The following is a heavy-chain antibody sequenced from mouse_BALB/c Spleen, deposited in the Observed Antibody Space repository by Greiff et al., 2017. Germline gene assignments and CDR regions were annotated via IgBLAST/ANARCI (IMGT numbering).Heavy chain of an antibody. CDR1: GYSITSGYY. J-gene: IGHJ3*01. Sequence: EVKLVESGPGLVKPSQSLSLTCSVTGYSITSGYYWNWIRQFPGNKLEWMGYISYDGSNNYNPSLKNRISITRDTSKNQFFLKLNSVTTEDTATYYCAREDGNYEAWFAYWGQGTLVTVSA. CDR3: AREDGNYEAWFAY. CDR2: ISYDGSN. V-gene: IGHV3-6*02. D-gene: IGHD2-1*01.